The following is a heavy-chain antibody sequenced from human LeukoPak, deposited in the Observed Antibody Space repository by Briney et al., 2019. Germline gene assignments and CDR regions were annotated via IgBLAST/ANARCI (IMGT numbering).Heavy chain of an antibody. V-gene: IGHV4-31*03. CDR1: GGSISSGGYY. CDR3: AREYYYDSSGYYYAEYYFDY. Sequence: PSETLSLTCTVSGGSISSGGYYWSWIRQHPETGLEWIGYIYYSGSTYYNPSLKSRVTISVDTSKNQFSLKLSSVTAADTAVYYCAREYYYDSSGYYYAEYYFDYWGQGTLVTVSS. D-gene: IGHD3-22*01. J-gene: IGHJ4*02. CDR2: IYYSGST.